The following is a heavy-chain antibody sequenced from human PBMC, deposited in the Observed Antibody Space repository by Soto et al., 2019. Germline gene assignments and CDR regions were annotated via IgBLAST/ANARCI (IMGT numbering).Heavy chain of an antibody. CDR2: ISGRGGDS. J-gene: IGHJ3*02. CDR1: GFTFTNYA. CDR3: ARDDSDAFDI. D-gene: IGHD1-1*01. Sequence: EVQLLESGGGLVQPGESLRLSCAASGFTFTNYALSWVRQAPEKGLEWLSSISGRGGDSYYADSVKGRFTISRDNSKNTLYLQMNSLSADDMALYYCARDDSDAFDIWGQGTMVAVSS. V-gene: IGHV3-23*01.